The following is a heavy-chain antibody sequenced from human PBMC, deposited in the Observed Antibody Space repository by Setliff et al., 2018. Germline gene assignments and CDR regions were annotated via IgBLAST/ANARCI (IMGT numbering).Heavy chain of an antibody. Sequence: GASVKVSCKASGYTFTGYYMHWVRQAPGQGLEWMGWINPNSGGTNYAQKFQGWVTMTRDTSISTAYMELSRLRSEDTAVYYCARGGGQIHYDFWSGYFSDPQPNYYYYYMDVWGKGTTVTVSS. V-gene: IGHV1-2*04. D-gene: IGHD3-3*01. J-gene: IGHJ6*03. CDR3: ARGGGQIHYDFWSGYFSDPQPNYYYYYMDV. CDR2: INPNSGGT. CDR1: GYTFTGYY.